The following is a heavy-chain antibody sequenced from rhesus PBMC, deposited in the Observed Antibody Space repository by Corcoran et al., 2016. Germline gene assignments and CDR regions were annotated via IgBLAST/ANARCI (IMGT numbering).Heavy chain of an antibody. Sequence: EVQLVQSGAEVKRPGESLKISCKTSGYSFTNYWFSWVRQMPGKGLEWMGAIDPSDSETRYNPSFQGQVTISADKSISTAYLQWSSLKASDTATYYCAKDRKSGVVDSLLFDYWGQGVLVTVSS. CDR3: AKDRKSGVVDSLLFDY. J-gene: IGHJ4*01. V-gene: IGHV5-20*02. D-gene: IGHD3-40*01. CDR2: IDPSDSET. CDR1: GYSFTNYW.